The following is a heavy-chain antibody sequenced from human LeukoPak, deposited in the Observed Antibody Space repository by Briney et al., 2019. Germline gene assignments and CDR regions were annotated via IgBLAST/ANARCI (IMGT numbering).Heavy chain of an antibody. CDR2: IIPIFGTA. CDR1: GGTFSSYA. J-gene: IGHJ4*02. V-gene: IGHV1-69*13. Sequence: SVKVSCKASGGTFSSYAISWVRQAPGQGLEWMGGIIPIFGTANYAQKFQGRVTITADESTSTAYMELSSLRSEDTAVYYCARPSDHRVSWYYFDYWGQGTLVTVSS. D-gene: IGHD6-13*01. CDR3: ARPSDHRVSWYYFDY.